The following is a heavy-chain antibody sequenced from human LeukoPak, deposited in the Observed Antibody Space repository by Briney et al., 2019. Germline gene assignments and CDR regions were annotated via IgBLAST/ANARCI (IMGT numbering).Heavy chain of an antibody. CDR3: ASNMIFELTTVTTGLPTPRGPNWFDP. Sequence: PGGSLRLSCAASGFTFSSYSMNWVRQAPGKGLEWVSYISSSSSTIYYADSVKGRFTISRDNAKNSLYLQMNSLRAEDTAVYYCASNMIFELTTVTTGLPTPRGPNWFDPWGQGTLVTVSS. CDR1: GFTFSSYS. CDR2: ISSSSSTI. J-gene: IGHJ5*02. V-gene: IGHV3-48*01. D-gene: IGHD4-17*01.